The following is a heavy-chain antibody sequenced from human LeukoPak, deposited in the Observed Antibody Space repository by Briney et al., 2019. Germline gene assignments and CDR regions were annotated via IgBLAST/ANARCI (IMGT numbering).Heavy chain of an antibody. CDR2: IYPGDSDT. CDR1: GYTFTSYW. J-gene: IGHJ4*02. Sequence: GESLQISCEGSGYTFTSYWIAWVRQMPGKGLEWMGIIYPGDSDTRYSPSFQGQVTISADKSISTAYLQWSSLKASDTAMYYCARLSSSWYEPSSLWGQGTLVTVSS. CDR3: ARLSSSWYEPSSL. V-gene: IGHV5-51*01. D-gene: IGHD6-13*01.